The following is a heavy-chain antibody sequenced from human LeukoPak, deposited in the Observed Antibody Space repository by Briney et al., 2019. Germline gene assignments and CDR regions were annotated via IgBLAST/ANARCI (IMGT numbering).Heavy chain of an antibody. D-gene: IGHD6-19*01. CDR2: ISYDGSNK. Sequence: PGGSLRLSCAASGFTFSSYATHWVRQAPGKGLEWVAVISYDGSNKYYADSVKGRFTISRDNSKNTLYLQMNSLRAEDTAVYYCARPPGGWQPIDYWGQGTLVTVSS. J-gene: IGHJ4*02. V-gene: IGHV3-30-3*01. CDR3: ARPPGGWQPIDY. CDR1: GFTFSSYA.